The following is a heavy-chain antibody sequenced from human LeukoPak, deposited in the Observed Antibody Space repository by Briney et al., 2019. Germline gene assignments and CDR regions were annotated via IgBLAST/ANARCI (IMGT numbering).Heavy chain of an antibody. CDR3: ARVTRISGSYGY. CDR2: MNPNSGNT. Sequence: GASVKVSCKASGYTFTRYDINWVRQATGQGLEWMGWMNPNSGNTGYAQKFQGRVTMTRNTPISTAYMELSSLRSEDTAVYYCARVTRISGSYGYWGQGTLVTVSS. D-gene: IGHD1-26*01. CDR1: GYTFTRYD. J-gene: IGHJ4*02. V-gene: IGHV1-8*01.